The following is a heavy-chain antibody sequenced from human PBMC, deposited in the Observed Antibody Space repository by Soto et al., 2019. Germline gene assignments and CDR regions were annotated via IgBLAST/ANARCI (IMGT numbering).Heavy chain of an antibody. CDR1: RFTFSRYA. CDR3: AKTNPSRARSGWNDWFDP. CDR2: ITGGSGGT. D-gene: IGHD6-19*01. J-gene: IGHJ5*02. V-gene: IGHV3-23*01. Sequence: EVHLLESGGGLVQPGGSLRLSCVASRFTFSRYAMTWVRQAPGRGLEWVSTITGGSGGTYFADSVKGRFSISRDNSRTTVFLQMNSLRAEDTAVCYCAKTNPSRARSGWNDWFDPWGQGTLVTVSS.